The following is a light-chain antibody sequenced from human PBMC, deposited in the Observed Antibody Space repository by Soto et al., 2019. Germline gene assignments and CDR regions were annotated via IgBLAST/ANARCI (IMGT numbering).Light chain of an antibody. CDR1: SSDVGGYDF. J-gene: IGLJ3*02. V-gene: IGLV2-11*01. Sequence: HSALTQPRSVSGSPGQSVTISCTGTSSDVGGYDFVSWYQQHPGKAPKLMIYDVTKRPSGVPDRFSGSKSGNSASLTISGLQAEDEADYYCCSYAGSYILAVFGGGTKLTVL. CDR2: DVT. CDR3: CSYAGSYILAV.